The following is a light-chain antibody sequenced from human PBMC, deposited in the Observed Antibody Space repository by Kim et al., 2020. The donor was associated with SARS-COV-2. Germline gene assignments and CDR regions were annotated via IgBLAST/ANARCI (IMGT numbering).Light chain of an antibody. CDR1: SLKTYY. V-gene: IGLV3-19*01. CDR2: GHN. J-gene: IGLJ3*02. CDR3: GSRDNSGDHPV. Sequence: LGQTVSSTCHGDSLKTYYTSWFQRKPGQAPVLVIYGHNNRPSGISDRFSGSISGNTASLTITGAQAEDEGDYFCGSRDNSGDHPVFGGGTKLTVL.